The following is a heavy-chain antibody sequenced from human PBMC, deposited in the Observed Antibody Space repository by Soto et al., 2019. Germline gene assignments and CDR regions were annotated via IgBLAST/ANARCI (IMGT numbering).Heavy chain of an antibody. CDR3: ARTEIGVGATQRSPHVYFDY. D-gene: IGHD1-26*01. Sequence: PSETLSLTCTVFGGSLSSGGYYWSWIRQHPGKGLEWIGYIYYSGSTYYNPSLQSRVTISIDTSKNQFSLKLSSVTAADTAVYYCARTEIGVGATQRSPHVYFDYWGQGPKVTVSS. V-gene: IGHV4-31*03. J-gene: IGHJ4*02. CDR1: GGSLSSGGYY. CDR2: IYYSGST.